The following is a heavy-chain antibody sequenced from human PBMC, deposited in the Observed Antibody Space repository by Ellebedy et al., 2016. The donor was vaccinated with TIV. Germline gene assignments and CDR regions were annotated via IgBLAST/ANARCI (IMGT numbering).Heavy chain of an antibody. CDR2: IYPFESST. D-gene: IGHD2-8*02. V-gene: IGHV5-10-1*01. Sequence: GESLKISCQASGYTFSIYYISWVRQMPGKGLEWMGRIYPFESSTTYSPSFQGRVTISSDTSIATAYLHWSSLKASDTAMYFCARHYTTVVNGGCDYWGQGTLVTVST. J-gene: IGHJ4*02. CDR3: ARHYTTVVNGGCDY. CDR1: GYTFSIYY.